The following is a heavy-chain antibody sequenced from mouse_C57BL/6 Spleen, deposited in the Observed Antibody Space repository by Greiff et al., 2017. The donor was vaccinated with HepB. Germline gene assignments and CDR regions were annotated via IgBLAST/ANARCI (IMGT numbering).Heavy chain of an antibody. Sequence: QVQLQQSGAELVRPGASVTLSCKASGYTFTDYEMHWVKQTPVHGLEWIGAIDPETGGTAYNQKFKGKAILTADKSSSTAYMELRSLTSEDSAVYYCTRGRGYDYDVDYWGQGTTLTVSS. V-gene: IGHV1-15*01. CDR2: IDPETGGT. CDR3: TRGRGYDYDVDY. J-gene: IGHJ2*01. D-gene: IGHD2-4*01. CDR1: GYTFTDYE.